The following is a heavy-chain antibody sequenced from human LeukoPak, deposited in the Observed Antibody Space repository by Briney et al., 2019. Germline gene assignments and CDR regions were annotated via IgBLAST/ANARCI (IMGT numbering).Heavy chain of an antibody. J-gene: IGHJ4*02. CDR2: ITASGTAM. CDR1: GFTFSSYS. V-gene: IGHV3-48*02. Sequence: GGSLRLSCAASGFTFSSYSMNWVRQAPGKGLEWVSHITASGTAMFYADSVKGRFTISRDNAKNSLYLQMNSLRDEDTAVCYCASSGSYRFDYWGQGTLVTVSS. CDR3: ASSGSYRFDY. D-gene: IGHD1-26*01.